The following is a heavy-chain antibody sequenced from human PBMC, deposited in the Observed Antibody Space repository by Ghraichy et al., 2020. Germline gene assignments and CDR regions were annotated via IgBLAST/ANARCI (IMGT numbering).Heavy chain of an antibody. CDR1: GFIFTSYA. CDR2: ISGSGGTT. V-gene: IGHV3-23*01. Sequence: GGSLRLSCTASGFIFTSYAMSWVRQAPGKGLEWVSAISGSGGTTYYADSVKGRFTISRDSSKKTLFLQMNSLRADDTAVYYCAKFTRFTLFLNTVTSINFDYWGQGTLVTVPS. CDR3: AKFTRFTLFLNTVTSINFDY. J-gene: IGHJ4*02. D-gene: IGHD4-17*01.